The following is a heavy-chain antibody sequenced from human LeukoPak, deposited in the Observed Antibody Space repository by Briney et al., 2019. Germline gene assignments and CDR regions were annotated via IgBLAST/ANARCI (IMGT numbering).Heavy chain of an antibody. CDR2: ISAYNGNT. D-gene: IGHD3-10*01. CDR1: GYTFTSYA. V-gene: IGHV1-18*01. Sequence: ASVKVSCKASGYTFTSYAMNWLRQAPGQGLEWMGWISAYNGNTNYAQKLQGRVTMTTDTSTSTAYMELRSLRSDDTAVYYCARAGLGYYGSGSKTVVWWLFDYWGQGTLVTVSS. CDR3: ARAGLGYYGSGSKTVVWWLFDY. J-gene: IGHJ4*02.